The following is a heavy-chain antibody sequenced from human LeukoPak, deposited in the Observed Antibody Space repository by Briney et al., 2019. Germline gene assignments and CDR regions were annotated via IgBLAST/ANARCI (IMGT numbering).Heavy chain of an antibody. CDR2: ISGSDGGT. CDR1: GFTFSSYA. Sequence: GGSLRLSCAASGFTFSSYAMSWVRQAPGKGLEWVSVISGSDGGTYYADSVKGRFTISRDNSKNTPYLQMNSLRGEDTAIFYCAKNSGGSRFSALDYWGQGTLVTVSS. CDR3: AKNSGGSRFSALDY. J-gene: IGHJ4*02. V-gene: IGHV3-23*01. D-gene: IGHD2-15*01.